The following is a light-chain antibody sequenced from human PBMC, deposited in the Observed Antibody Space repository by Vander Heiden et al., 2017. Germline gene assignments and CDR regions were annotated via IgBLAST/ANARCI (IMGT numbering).Light chain of an antibody. CDR3: MQALQTSYT. Sequence: DIAIAPSPLSLPVTPGEPAAGDCRSSQSLLHSNGYNCLDWYQQKPGQSPQLLIYLGSNRASGVPDRFSGSGSGTDFTLKISRVEAEDVGVYYCMQALQTSYTFGQGTKLEIK. CDR1: QSLLHSNGYNC. J-gene: IGKJ2*01. V-gene: IGKV2-28*01. CDR2: LGS.